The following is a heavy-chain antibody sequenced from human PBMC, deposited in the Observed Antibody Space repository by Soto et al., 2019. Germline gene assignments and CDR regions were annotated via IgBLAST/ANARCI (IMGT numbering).Heavy chain of an antibody. CDR2: ISGSGDRK. D-gene: IGHD3-22*01. Sequence: SGGSLRLSCAASGFTFSSYAMHWVRQAPGKGLDWVSGISGSGDRKYYADSAKGRFTISKDISRNSLSLQLDSLGVEDTAVYFCVKDDGGYPSTAPHWGQGTLVTVSS. CDR3: VKDDGGYPSTAPH. J-gene: IGHJ4*02. V-gene: IGHV3-23*01. CDR1: GFTFSSYA.